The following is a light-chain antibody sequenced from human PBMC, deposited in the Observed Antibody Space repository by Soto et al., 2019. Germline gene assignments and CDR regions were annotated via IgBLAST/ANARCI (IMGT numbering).Light chain of an antibody. CDR3: QQYSRLWT. CDR2: DAP. J-gene: IGKJ1*01. CDR1: QSMGRW. V-gene: IGKV1-5*01. Sequence: IALTQSPATLSAFVGDRVTITCRASQSMGRWLAWYPQKPGKAAKLLIYDAPSFESGAPTRFSGSGSGTEFTLTISSLQPGYFAAYYCQQYSRLWTFGQGTKVDIK.